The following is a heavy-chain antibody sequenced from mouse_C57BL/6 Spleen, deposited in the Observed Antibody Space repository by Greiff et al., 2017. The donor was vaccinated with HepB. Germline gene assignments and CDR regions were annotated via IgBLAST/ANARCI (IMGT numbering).Heavy chain of an antibody. J-gene: IGHJ3*01. CDR3: ARGGLYDGYYRWFAY. Sequence: QVQLQQPGAELVKPGASVKMSCKASGYTFTSYWITWVKQRPGQGLEWIGDIYPGSGSTNYNEKFKSKATLTVDTSSSTAYMQLSSLTSEDSAVYCCARGGLYDGYYRWFAYWGQGTLVTVSA. V-gene: IGHV1-55*01. D-gene: IGHD2-3*01. CDR1: GYTFTSYW. CDR2: IYPGSGST.